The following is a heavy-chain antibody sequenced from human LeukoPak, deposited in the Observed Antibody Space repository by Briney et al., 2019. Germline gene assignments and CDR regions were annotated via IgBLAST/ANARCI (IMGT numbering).Heavy chain of an antibody. Sequence: GGSLRLSCAASGFTVSNNYMSWVRQAPGKGLEWVSVIYSGGTTKYADSVRGRFSISRDNSKNPLHLQMNSLRADDTAVYYCAREKTGSDGYNHGFDYWGQGTLVTVSS. CDR3: AREKTGSDGYNHGFDY. D-gene: IGHD5-24*01. CDR2: IYSGGTT. J-gene: IGHJ4*02. V-gene: IGHV3-53*01. CDR1: GFTVSNNY.